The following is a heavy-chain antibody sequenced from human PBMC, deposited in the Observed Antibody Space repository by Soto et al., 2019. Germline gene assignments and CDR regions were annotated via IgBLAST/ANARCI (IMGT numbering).Heavy chain of an antibody. CDR1: GGTFSSYA. J-gene: IGHJ6*02. D-gene: IGHD2-21*02. CDR3: HVAYCGGDCSAGGLYYYYGMDV. CDR2: IIPIFGTA. V-gene: IGHV1-69*13. Sequence: SVKVSCKASGGTFSSYAISLVRQAPGQGLEWMGGIIPIFGTANYAQKFQGRVTITADESTSTAYMELSSLRSEDTAVYYCHVAYCGGDCSAGGLYYYYGMDVWGQGTTVTVSS.